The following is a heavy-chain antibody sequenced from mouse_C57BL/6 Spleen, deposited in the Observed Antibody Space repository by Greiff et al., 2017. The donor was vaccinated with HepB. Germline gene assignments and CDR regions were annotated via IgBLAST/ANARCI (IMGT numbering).Heavy chain of an antibody. CDR3: ARGWANLYYFDY. J-gene: IGHJ2*01. D-gene: IGHD1-1*02. V-gene: IGHV5-17*01. Sequence: EVKLMESGGGLVKPGGSLKLSCAASGFPFSDYGMHWVRQAPEKGLEWVAYISSGSSTIYYADTVKGRFTISRDKAKNTLFLQMTSLRSEDTAMYYCARGWANLYYFDYWGQGTTLTVAS. CDR1: GFPFSDYG. CDR2: ISSGSSTI.